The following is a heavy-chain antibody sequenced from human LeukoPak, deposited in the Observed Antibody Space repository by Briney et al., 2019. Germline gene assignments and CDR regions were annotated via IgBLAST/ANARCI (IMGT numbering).Heavy chain of an antibody. CDR3: AKGPSGPESHYYYGMDV. CDR1: GFTFSSYA. V-gene: IGHV3-23*01. Sequence: PGGSLRLSCAASGFTFSSYAMSWVRQAPGKGLEWVSAISGSGGSTYYADSVKGRFTISRDNSKNTLYLQMNSLRAEDTAVYYCAKGPSGPESHYYYGMDVWGQGTTVTASS. D-gene: IGHD3-10*01. J-gene: IGHJ6*02. CDR2: ISGSGGST.